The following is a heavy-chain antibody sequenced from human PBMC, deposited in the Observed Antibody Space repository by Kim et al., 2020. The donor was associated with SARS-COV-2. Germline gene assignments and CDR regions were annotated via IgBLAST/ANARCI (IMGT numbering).Heavy chain of an antibody. CDR1: GGSISRDGNY. CDR3: TKREHPDPFDI. J-gene: IGHJ3*02. CDR2: IYYTGRT. V-gene: IGHV4-31*03. Sequence: SETLSLTCTVSGGSISRDGNYWSWIRQHPGKGLEWIGYIYYTGRTYYNPSLKSRLTMSVDTSQNQFSLNVSSVTAADSAVYYCTKREHPDPFDIWGPGAMVTVTS.